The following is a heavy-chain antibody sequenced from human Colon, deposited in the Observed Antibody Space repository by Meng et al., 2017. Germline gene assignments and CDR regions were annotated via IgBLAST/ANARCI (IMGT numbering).Heavy chain of an antibody. CDR1: GYTFSNYG. V-gene: IGHV7-4-1*02. Sequence: VVLVQSGSGLKKPGAAVKISCKASGYTFSNYGIHWVRQAPGQGLQWMGWINSYSGNPTYAQGFTGRFVFSLDTSVSTAFLQINNLETEDTAVYYCARVPLSVVVVAASFDYWGQGTLVTVSS. D-gene: IGHD2-15*01. J-gene: IGHJ4*02. CDR2: INSYSGNP. CDR3: ARVPLSVVVVAASFDY.